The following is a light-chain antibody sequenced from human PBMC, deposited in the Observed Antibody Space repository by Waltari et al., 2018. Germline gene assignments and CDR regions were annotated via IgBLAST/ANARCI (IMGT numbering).Light chain of an antibody. J-gene: IGKJ1*01. CDR3: QQYDNWLGT. V-gene: IGKV3-15*01. CDR2: GAS. Sequence: EIVMTQSPATLSVFPGERATLSCRASQSIRSNLAWYQHKPGQAPRLLIYGASTRATGIPARFSGSGSGTEFTLTIGSLRSEDFAVYFCQQYDNWLGTFGQGTKVEIK. CDR1: QSIRSN.